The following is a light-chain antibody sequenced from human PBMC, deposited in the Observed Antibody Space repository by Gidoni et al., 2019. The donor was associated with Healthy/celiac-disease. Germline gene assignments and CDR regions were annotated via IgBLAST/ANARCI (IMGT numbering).Light chain of an antibody. CDR3: QQRSNWPPLFT. Sequence: EIVLTQSPATLSLSPRERATLSCRASQSVSSYLAWYQQKPGQAPRLLIYDASNRATGIPARFSGSGSGTDFTLTISSLEPEDFAVYYCQQRSNWPPLFTFXPXTKVDIK. CDR1: QSVSSY. J-gene: IGKJ3*01. CDR2: DAS. V-gene: IGKV3-11*01.